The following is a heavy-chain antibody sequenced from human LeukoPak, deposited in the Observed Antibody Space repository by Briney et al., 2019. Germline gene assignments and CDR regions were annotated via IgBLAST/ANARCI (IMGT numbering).Heavy chain of an antibody. Sequence: PGGSLRLSCAASGFTFSSYEMNWVRQAPGKGLKWVSYISSSAGTTYYADSVKGRFTISRDNAKNSLYLQMNSLRAEDTAVYYCARQQLQLWYDWGQGTLVTVSS. CDR2: ISSSAGTT. J-gene: IGHJ4*02. CDR3: ARQQLQLWYD. CDR1: GFTFSSYE. V-gene: IGHV3-48*03. D-gene: IGHD5-18*01.